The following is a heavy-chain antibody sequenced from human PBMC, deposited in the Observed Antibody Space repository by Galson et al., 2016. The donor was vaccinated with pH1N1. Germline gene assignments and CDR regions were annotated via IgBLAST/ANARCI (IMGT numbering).Heavy chain of an antibody. CDR3: ARRSAEYDMDV. V-gene: IGHV5-51*03. CDR1: GYTFSKFW. CDR2: IYPGDSDT. J-gene: IGHJ6*02. Sequence: QSGAEVTKPGESLRISGEGSGYTFSKFWIAWVRQMPGKGLEWMGNIYPGDSDTKYSPSFEGQVTFTADKSISTAFLQWSSLKASDTAIYFGARRSAEYDMDVWGQGTKVIVSS. D-gene: IGHD2-15*01.